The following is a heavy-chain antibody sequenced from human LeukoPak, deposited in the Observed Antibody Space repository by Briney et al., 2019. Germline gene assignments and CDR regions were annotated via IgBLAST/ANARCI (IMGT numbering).Heavy chain of an antibody. J-gene: IGHJ4*02. Sequence: PGGSLRLSCAAPGFTFSSYAMSWVRQAPGKGLEWVSAISGSGGSTYYADSVKGRFTISRDNSKNTLYLQMNSLRAEDTAVYYCAKDLYYYGSGNYPIFDYWGQGTLVTVSS. CDR3: AKDLYYYGSGNYPIFDY. CDR2: ISGSGGST. CDR1: GFTFSSYA. V-gene: IGHV3-23*01. D-gene: IGHD3-10*01.